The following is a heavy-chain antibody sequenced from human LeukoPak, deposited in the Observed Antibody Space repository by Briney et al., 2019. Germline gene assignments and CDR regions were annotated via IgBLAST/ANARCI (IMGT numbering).Heavy chain of an antibody. Sequence: ASVKVSCKASGYTFSDYGISWVRQAPGQGLEWMAWISAYNGNTNYEQRFQGRVTVTTDIYTNTAYMELRSLRSDDTAVYFCARGCRGTCYDSYFFDYWGQGTLVAVSS. CDR2: ISAYNGNT. CDR1: GYTFSDYG. J-gene: IGHJ4*02. V-gene: IGHV1-18*01. CDR3: ARGCRGTCYDSYFFDY. D-gene: IGHD2-15*01.